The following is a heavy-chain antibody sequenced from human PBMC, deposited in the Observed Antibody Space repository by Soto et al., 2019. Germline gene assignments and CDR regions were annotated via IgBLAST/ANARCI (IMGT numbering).Heavy chain of an antibody. Sequence: GGSLRLSCAASGFTFSNYWMHWVRQTPGMGLVWVSHINIDGSDTTYADSVRGRFTISRDNAKNTLYLQMNSLRAEDTAIYYCAKFSGWTSPDVWGQGTTVTVSS. V-gene: IGHV3-74*01. CDR3: AKFSGWTSPDV. CDR1: GFTFSNYW. CDR2: INIDGSDT. J-gene: IGHJ6*02. D-gene: IGHD6-19*01.